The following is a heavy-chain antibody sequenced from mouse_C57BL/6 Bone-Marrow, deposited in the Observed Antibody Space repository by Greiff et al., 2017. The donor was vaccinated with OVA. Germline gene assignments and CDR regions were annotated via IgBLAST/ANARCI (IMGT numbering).Heavy chain of an antibody. J-gene: IGHJ2*01. CDR3: ATYQY. CDR2: IDPENGDT. CDR1: GFNIKDDY. Sequence: EVQLQQSGAEFVRPGASVKLSCTASGFNIKDDYMHWVKERPEQGLEWIGWIDPENGDTEYASKIQGKATITADTSSKTVYLHLSSLTSEDTAVYYCATYQYWDQGTTLTVSS. V-gene: IGHV14-4*01.